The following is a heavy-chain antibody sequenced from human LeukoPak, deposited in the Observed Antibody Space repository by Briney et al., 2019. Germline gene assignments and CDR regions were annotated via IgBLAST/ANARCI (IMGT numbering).Heavy chain of an antibody. D-gene: IGHD2/OR15-2a*01. CDR3: ARDWFHAIDY. CDR2: ISNSDGNT. J-gene: IGHJ4*02. CDR1: GFTFSSYA. V-gene: IGHV3-23*01. Sequence: PGGSLRLSCAASGFTFSSYAMSWVRQAPGKGLEWVSTISNSDGNTYYADSVKGRFTISRDNSKNTLYLQMNSLRAEDTAVYYCARDWFHAIDYWGQGTLVTVSS.